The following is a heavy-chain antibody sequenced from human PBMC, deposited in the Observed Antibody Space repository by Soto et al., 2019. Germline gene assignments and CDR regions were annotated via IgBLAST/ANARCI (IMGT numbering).Heavy chain of an antibody. CDR3: ARKGAAGYSSGWYDY. CDR2: INPNSGGT. CDR1: GYTFTGYY. D-gene: IGHD6-19*01. V-gene: IGHV1-2*04. Sequence: QVQLVQSGAEVKKPGASVKVSCKASGYTFTGYYMHWVRQAPGQGLEWMGWINPNSGGTNYAQKFQGWVTMTRDTSISTAYMELSRLRSDDTAVYYCARKGAAGYSSGWYDYWGQGTLVTVSS. J-gene: IGHJ4*02.